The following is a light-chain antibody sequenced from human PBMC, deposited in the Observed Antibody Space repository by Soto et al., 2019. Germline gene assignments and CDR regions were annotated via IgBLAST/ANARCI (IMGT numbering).Light chain of an antibody. CDR3: QQYGALPPT. J-gene: IGKJ4*01. Sequence: EIVLTQFPGALSLSPGERVTLSCRASQTVSNTYLAWYQQKSGQAPKFLIYGASNRVTGLPDGFSGSGSGTDFPLTISSLEPEDFAVYYCQQYGALPPTFGGGTKVEIK. CDR2: GAS. CDR1: QTVSNTY. V-gene: IGKV3-20*01.